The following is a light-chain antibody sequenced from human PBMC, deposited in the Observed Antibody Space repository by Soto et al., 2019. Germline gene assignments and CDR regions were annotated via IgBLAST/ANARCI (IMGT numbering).Light chain of an antibody. J-gene: IGKJ4*01. Sequence: EIVLTQSPDTLSLSPGERASLSCRVSQSVSSNYLAWYQQTPGQAPRLLIYGVSTRATGIPDRFRGSGSGTDVNLTITSLEPEDFAVYWCQQYDESPIFGGGTKVEIK. CDR3: QQYDESPI. CDR2: GVS. V-gene: IGKV3-20*01. CDR1: QSVSSNY.